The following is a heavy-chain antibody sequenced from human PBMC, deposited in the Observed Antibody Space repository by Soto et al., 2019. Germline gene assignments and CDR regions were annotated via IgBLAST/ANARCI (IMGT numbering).Heavy chain of an antibody. J-gene: IGHJ4*02. Sequence: GGSLRLSCTASGFTFGDYAMSWVRQAPGKGLEWVGFIRSKAYGGTTEYAASVKGRFTISRDDSKSIAYLQMNSLKTEDTAVNYCTRQDYYDSSNYWGQGTLVTVSS. CDR1: GFTFGDYA. CDR2: IRSKAYGGTT. V-gene: IGHV3-49*04. CDR3: TRQDYYDSSNY. D-gene: IGHD3-22*01.